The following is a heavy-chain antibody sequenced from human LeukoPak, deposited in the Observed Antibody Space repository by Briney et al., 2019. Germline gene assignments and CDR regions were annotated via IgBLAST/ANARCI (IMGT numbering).Heavy chain of an antibody. CDR1: GFSVSDNY. Sequence: GGSLRLSCAASGFSVSDNYMSWVRPAPGKGLEWVSIIYSDGTTYYADSVKGRFTISRDNSKNTLYLQMNSLRAEDTAVYYCARDHGYSSGWYDYWGQGTLVTVSS. D-gene: IGHD6-19*01. V-gene: IGHV3-66*01. CDR2: IYSDGTT. CDR3: ARDHGYSSGWYDY. J-gene: IGHJ4*02.